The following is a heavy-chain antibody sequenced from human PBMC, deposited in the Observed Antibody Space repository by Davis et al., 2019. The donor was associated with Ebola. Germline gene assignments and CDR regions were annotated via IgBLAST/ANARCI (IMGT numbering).Heavy chain of an antibody. D-gene: IGHD2-2*01. CDR1: GGSISSSNW. CDR3: ATSQDCSSTSCDNWFDP. Sequence: MPSESLSLTCAVSGGSISSSNWWSWVRQPPGKGLEWIGEIYHSGSTNTNPSLKSRVTISVDTSKNQFSLKLTSVTAADTAVYYCATSQDCSSTSCDNWFDPWGQGTLGTVSS. V-gene: IGHV4-4*02. CDR2: IYHSGST. J-gene: IGHJ5*02.